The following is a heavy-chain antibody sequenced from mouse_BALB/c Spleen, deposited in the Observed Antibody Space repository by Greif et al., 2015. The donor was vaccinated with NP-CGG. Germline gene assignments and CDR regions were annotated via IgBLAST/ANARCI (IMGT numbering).Heavy chain of an antibody. CDR3: ARHGPLYGNYDRWYFDV. CDR2: ISNGGGST. V-gene: IGHV5-12-2*01. CDR1: GFTFSSYT. J-gene: IGHJ1*01. D-gene: IGHD2-1*01. Sequence: EVQGVESGGGLVQPGGSLKLSCAASGFTFSSYTMSWVRQTPEKRLEWVAYISNGGGSTYYPDTVKGRFTISRDNAKNTLYLQMSSLKSEDTAMYYCARHGPLYGNYDRWYFDVWGAGTTVTVSS.